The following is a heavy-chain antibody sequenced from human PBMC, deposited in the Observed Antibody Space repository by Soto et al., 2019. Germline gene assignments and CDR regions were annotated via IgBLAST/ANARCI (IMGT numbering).Heavy chain of an antibody. Sequence: EVQLVESGGDLVKPGGSLRLSCAASEFTLTYAWMSWVRQAPGKGLEWGGRIKSKTDGGTTDYAAPVKGRFTISREEAQNPLYLQMNSLKTEDTAVYYCTSLYYGHWGQGTLVTVSS. CDR3: TSLYYGH. J-gene: IGHJ4*02. CDR1: EFTLTYAW. D-gene: IGHD3-16*02. V-gene: IGHV3-15*01. CDR2: IKSKTDGGTT.